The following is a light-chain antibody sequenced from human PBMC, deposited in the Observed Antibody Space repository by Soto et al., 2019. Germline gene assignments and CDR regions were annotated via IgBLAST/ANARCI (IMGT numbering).Light chain of an antibody. Sequence: DIQMTQSLSSLSATEGDRVTITCQASQDINNYLNWYHQKSGKAPKRLIYDASYLETGVPSRFSGSGSGTDFTFTISSVQPEDIATYYCQQYDNLRLTFGGGTKV. CDR1: QDINNY. J-gene: IGKJ4*01. CDR3: QQYDNLRLT. V-gene: IGKV1-33*01. CDR2: DAS.